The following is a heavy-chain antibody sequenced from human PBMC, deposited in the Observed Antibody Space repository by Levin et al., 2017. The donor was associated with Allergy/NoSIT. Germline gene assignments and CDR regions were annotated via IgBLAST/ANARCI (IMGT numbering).Heavy chain of an antibody. Sequence: GGSLRLSCAASGFSFDDYAMHWVRQAPGKGLEWVSGISWNSGITGYADSVKGRFTISRDNAKNSLYLQMNSLRAEDTALYYCAKDFYSSGWYYFDYWGQGTLVTVSS. V-gene: IGHV3-9*01. D-gene: IGHD6-19*01. CDR1: GFSFDDYA. CDR3: AKDFYSSGWYYFDY. J-gene: IGHJ4*02. CDR2: ISWNSGIT.